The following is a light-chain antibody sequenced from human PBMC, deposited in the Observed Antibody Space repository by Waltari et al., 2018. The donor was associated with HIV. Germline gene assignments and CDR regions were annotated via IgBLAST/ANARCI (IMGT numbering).Light chain of an antibody. J-gene: IGKJ2*01. Sequence: DVVVTQSPDSLAVSLGERATLHCKSNQRLLYISNNQNYLAWYQQKAGQRPKLLIYWAYIRESGVPDRFSGSGSETDFTLTISSLQAEDVAVYYCQQYSDVPYPFGQGTKLEIK. CDR3: QQYSDVPYP. CDR2: WAY. V-gene: IGKV4-1*01. CDR1: QRLLYISNNQNY.